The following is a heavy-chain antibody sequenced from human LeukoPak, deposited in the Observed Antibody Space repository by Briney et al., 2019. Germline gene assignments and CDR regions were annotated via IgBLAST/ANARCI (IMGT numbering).Heavy chain of an antibody. CDR3: ARVLVVVVAANSYYYMDV. V-gene: IGHV4-34*01. J-gene: IGHJ6*03. CDR2: INHSGST. D-gene: IGHD2-15*01. CDR1: GESFSDYY. Sequence: SETLSLTCAVYGESFSDYYWSWIRQPPGKGLEWIGEINHSGSTNYSPSLKSRVTLSVDKSKNQFSLSLSSVTAADTAVYYCARVLVVVVAANSYYYMDVWGKGTTVTVSS.